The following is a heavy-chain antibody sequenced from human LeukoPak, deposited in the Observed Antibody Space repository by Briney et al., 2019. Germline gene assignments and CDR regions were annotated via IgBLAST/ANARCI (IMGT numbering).Heavy chain of an antibody. CDR2: IYHTGTT. Sequence: PSETLSLTCTVSGYSISNDNHWGWIRQPPGKGLEWVGSIYHTGTTYYSPSLKSRVTISVDTSKNQFSLELSSVTAADTAVYYCARGRRTRIWGQGTLVTVSS. J-gene: IGHJ4*02. CDR3: ARGRRTRI. CDR1: GYSISNDNH. V-gene: IGHV4-38-2*02. D-gene: IGHD2-15*01.